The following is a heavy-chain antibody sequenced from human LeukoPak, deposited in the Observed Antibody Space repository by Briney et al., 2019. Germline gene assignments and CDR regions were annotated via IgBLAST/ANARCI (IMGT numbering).Heavy chain of an antibody. D-gene: IGHD2-15*01. J-gene: IGHJ6*03. V-gene: IGHV3-66*01. CDR2: IYSGGST. CDR1: EFSVGSNY. Sequence: GGSLRLSCAASEFSVGSNYMTWVRQAPGKGLEWVSLIYSGGSTYYADSVKGRFTISRDNSKNTLYLQMNSLRAEDTAVYYCAKENIVVVVAAVYYMDVWGKGTTVTISS. CDR3: AKENIVVVVAAVYYMDV.